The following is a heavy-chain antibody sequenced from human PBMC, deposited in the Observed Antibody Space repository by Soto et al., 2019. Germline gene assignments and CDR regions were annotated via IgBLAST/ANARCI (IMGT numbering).Heavy chain of an antibody. V-gene: IGHV3-21*01. CDR1: GFTFNDYS. Sequence: GGSLRLSCEASGFTFNDYSMDWVRQAPEKGLEWVSSISSSGTYIYYADSVKGRFAISRDHANNVMYLQMDTLRAEDTAVYYCVRAGHVFDVHYYGMDLWGQGTTVTVSS. CDR3: VRAGHVFDVHYYGMDL. D-gene: IGHD3-10*01. CDR2: ISSSGTYI. J-gene: IGHJ6*02.